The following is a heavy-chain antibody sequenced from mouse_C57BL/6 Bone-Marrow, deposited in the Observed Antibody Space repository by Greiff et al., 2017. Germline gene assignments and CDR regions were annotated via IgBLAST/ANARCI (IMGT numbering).Heavy chain of an antibody. CDR2: IHPNSGST. D-gene: IGHD1-1*01. CDR3: ARIQLLRFLAY. V-gene: IGHV1-64*01. Sequence: QVQLQQPGAELVKPGASVKLSCKASGYTFTSYWMHWVKQRPGQGLEWIGMIHPNSGSTNYNEKFKSKATLTVDKSSSTAYMQLSSLTSEDSAVYYCARIQLLRFLAYWGQGTLVTVSA. J-gene: IGHJ3*01. CDR1: GYTFTSYW.